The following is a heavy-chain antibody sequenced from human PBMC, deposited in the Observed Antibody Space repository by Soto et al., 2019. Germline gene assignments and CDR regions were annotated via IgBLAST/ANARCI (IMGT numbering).Heavy chain of an antibody. V-gene: IGHV4-34*01. CDR3: ARGGSNDWQVAFDI. J-gene: IGHJ3*02. D-gene: IGHD3-9*01. Sequence: ETLSLTCVVSGGSFSTYYYSWIRQSPGKGLEWIGEINHNGNNNYSPSLKSRVTMSLDTSKNQFSLKLTSVTAADTAVYYCARGGSNDWQVAFDIWGQGTMVTVSS. CDR2: INHNGNN. CDR1: GGSFSTYY.